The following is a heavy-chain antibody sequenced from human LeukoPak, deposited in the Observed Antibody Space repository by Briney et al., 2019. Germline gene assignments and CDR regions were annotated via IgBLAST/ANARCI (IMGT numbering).Heavy chain of an antibody. Sequence: ASVKVSCKASGGTFSSYAISWVRQAPGQGLEWMGRIIPILGIANYAQKFQGRVTITADKSTSTAYMELSSLRSEDTAVYYCVRGVRSGNRYYFDYWGQGTLVTVSS. D-gene: IGHD1/OR15-1a*01. J-gene: IGHJ4*02. V-gene: IGHV1-69*04. CDR2: IIPILGIA. CDR1: GGTFSSYA. CDR3: VRGVRSGNRYYFDY.